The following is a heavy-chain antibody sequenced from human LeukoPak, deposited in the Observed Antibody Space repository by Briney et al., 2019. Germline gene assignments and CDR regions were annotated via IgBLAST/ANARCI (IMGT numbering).Heavy chain of an antibody. Sequence: GESLKISCKGSGYSFISYWITWVRQMPGKGLEWMGRIDPSDSYTNHSPSFQGHVTISADKSISTAYLQWSSLKASDTAMYYCARPRTNYYDSGSYENWGQGTLVTVSS. CDR3: ARPRTNYYDSGSYEN. CDR2: IDPSDSYT. J-gene: IGHJ4*02. D-gene: IGHD3-10*01. CDR1: GYSFISYW. V-gene: IGHV5-10-1*01.